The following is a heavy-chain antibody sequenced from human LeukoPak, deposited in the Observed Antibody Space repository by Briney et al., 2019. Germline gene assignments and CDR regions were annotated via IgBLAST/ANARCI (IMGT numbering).Heavy chain of an antibody. CDR3: ARYQLLYHDY. CDR2: IYHSGST. V-gene: IGHV4-38-2*02. D-gene: IGHD2-2*02. Sequence: SETLSLXCTVSGYSISSGYYWGWIRQPPGKGLEWIGSIYHSGSTYYNPSLKSRVTISVDTSKNQFSLKLSSVTAADTAVYYCARYQLLYHDYWGQGTLVTVSS. J-gene: IGHJ4*02. CDR1: GYSISSGYY.